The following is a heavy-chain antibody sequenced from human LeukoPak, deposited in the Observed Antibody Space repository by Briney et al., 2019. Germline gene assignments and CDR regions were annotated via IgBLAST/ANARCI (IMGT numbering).Heavy chain of an antibody. J-gene: IGHJ4*02. D-gene: IGHD3-10*01. CDR3: ARVMVRGVITHFDY. CDR2: INTNTGNP. Sequence: ASVKVSCKASGYTFTSYATNWVRQAPGQGLEWMGWINTNTGNPTYAQGFTGRFVFSLDTSVSTAYLQISSLKAEDTAVYYCARVMVRGVITHFDYWGQGTLVTVSS. CDR1: GYTFTSYA. V-gene: IGHV7-4-1*02.